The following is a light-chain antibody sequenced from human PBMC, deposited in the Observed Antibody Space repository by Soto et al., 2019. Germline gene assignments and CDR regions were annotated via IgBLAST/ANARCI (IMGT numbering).Light chain of an antibody. CDR3: QQYDNSPIT. V-gene: IGKV3-20*01. CDR2: GAS. Sequence: PGERDSLSCGASQSISSSFLAWYQQKPGQAPRLLIYGASSRATGIPDRFSGTGSETDFTLTISRLEPEDFAVYYCQQYDNSPITFGQGTRLEIK. CDR1: QSISSSF. J-gene: IGKJ5*01.